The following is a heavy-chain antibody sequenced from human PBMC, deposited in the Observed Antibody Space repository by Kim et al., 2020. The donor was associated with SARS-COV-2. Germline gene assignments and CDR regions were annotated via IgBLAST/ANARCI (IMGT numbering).Heavy chain of an antibody. Sequence: SETLSLTCAVYGGSFSGYYWSWIRQPPGKGLEWIGEINHSGSTHYNLSLKSRVTISVDTSKNQFSLKLSSVTAADTAVYYWARGGRNYSVGRNKKWIQLWIPLGYWGQGTLVTVSS. V-gene: IGHV4-34*01. CDR1: GGSFSGYY. J-gene: IGHJ4*02. CDR2: INHSGST. D-gene: IGHD5-18*01. CDR3: ARGGRNYSVGRNKKWIQLWIPLGY.